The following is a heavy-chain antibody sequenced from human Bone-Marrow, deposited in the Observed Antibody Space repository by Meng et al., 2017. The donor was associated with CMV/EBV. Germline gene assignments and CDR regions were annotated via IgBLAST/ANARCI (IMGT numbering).Heavy chain of an antibody. V-gene: IGHV1-2*02. CDR3: ASRYCSSTSCFP. Sequence: ASVKVSCKASGYTFTSYGISWVRQAPGQGLEWMGWINPNSGGTNYAQKFQGRVTMTRDTSISTAYMELSRLRSDDTAVYYCASRYCSSTSCFPWGQGTLVTVSS. J-gene: IGHJ5*02. CDR1: GYTFTSYG. CDR2: INPNSGGT. D-gene: IGHD2-2*01.